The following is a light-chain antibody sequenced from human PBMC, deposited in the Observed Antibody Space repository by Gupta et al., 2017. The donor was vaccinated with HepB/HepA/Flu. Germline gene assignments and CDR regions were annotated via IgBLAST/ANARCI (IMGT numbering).Light chain of an antibody. CDR1: QSIGTY. J-gene: IGKJ1*01. CDR2: GAS. Sequence: IHMTQSPASLSASVGDTITITCRASQSIGTYLNWYQQKLGQAPKLLLHGASSLHSGVPSRFSGSGSGTDFTLTITSMQADDSAVYCCQQCLTSPRTFGQGTKVE. CDR3: QQCLTSPRT. V-gene: IGKV1-39*01.